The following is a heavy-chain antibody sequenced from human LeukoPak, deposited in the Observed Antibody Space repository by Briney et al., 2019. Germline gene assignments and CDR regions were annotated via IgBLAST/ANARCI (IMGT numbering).Heavy chain of an antibody. J-gene: IGHJ6*02. CDR3: ARDDYYGSGSYYNWGYYYYGMDV. CDR2: ISAYNGKT. Sequence: ASVKVSCKASGYTFTSYGISWVRQAPGQGLEWMGWISAYNGKTNYAQKLQGRVTMTTDTSTSTAYMELRSLRSDDTAVYYCARDDYYGSGSYYNWGYYYYGMDVWGQGTTVTVSS. CDR1: GYTFTSYG. V-gene: IGHV1-18*01. D-gene: IGHD3-10*01.